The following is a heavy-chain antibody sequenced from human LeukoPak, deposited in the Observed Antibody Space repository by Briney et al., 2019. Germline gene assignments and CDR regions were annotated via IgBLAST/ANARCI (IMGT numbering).Heavy chain of an antibody. Sequence: SVKVSCKASGGTFSSYAISWVRQAPGQGLEWMGGIIPIFGTANYAQKFQGRVTITADKSTSTAYMELSSLRSEDTAVYYCAGGAQDSSSWYLPLDPWGQGTLVTVSS. D-gene: IGHD6-13*01. CDR2: IIPIFGTA. J-gene: IGHJ5*02. V-gene: IGHV1-69*06. CDR3: AGGAQDSSSWYLPLDP. CDR1: GGTFSSYA.